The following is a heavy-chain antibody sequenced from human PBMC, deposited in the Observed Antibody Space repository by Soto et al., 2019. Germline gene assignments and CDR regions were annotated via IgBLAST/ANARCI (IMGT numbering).Heavy chain of an antibody. D-gene: IGHD6-19*01. CDR2: IYYSGST. Sequence: SETLSLTCTVSGGSSSSSSYYWGWIRQPPGKGLEWIGSIYYSGSTYYNPSLKSRVTISVDTSKNQFSLKLSSVTAADTAVYYCARQLIAVAGNDAFDLWGQGTMVPVSS. CDR1: GGSSSSSSYY. CDR3: ARQLIAVAGNDAFDL. V-gene: IGHV4-39*01. J-gene: IGHJ3*01.